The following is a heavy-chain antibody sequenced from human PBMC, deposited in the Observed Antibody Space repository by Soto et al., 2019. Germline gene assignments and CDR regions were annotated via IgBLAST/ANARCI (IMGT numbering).Heavy chain of an antibody. CDR3: TRGPPKLGYCSSTSCYLNFDY. Sequence: GGSLRLSCTASGFTFGDYAMSWFRQAPGKGLEWVGFIRSKAYGGTTEYAASVKGRFTISRDDSKSIAYLQMNSLKTEDTAVHYCTRGPPKLGYCSSTSCYLNFDYWGQGTLVTVSS. D-gene: IGHD2-2*01. CDR2: IRSKAYGGTT. J-gene: IGHJ4*02. V-gene: IGHV3-49*03. CDR1: GFTFGDYA.